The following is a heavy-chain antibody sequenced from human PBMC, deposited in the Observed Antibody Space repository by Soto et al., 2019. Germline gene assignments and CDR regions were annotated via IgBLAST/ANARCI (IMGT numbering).Heavy chain of an antibody. J-gene: IGHJ6*02. CDR1: GGSITSSSYY. V-gene: IGHV4-39*01. D-gene: IGHD3-10*01. CDR2: IYYSGST. Sequence: PSETLSRTYTLSGGSITSSSYYWSWIRQPPGKGLEWIWSIYYSGSTYYNPSLKSRVTISVDTSKNQFSLKLSSVTAAYTAVYYCARPGSGSYLYYYYGMDVWGQGTTVS. CDR3: ARPGSGSYLYYYYGMDV.